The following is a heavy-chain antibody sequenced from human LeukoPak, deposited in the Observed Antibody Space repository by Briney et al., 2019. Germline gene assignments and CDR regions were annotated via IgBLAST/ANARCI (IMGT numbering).Heavy chain of an antibody. D-gene: IGHD3-16*02. CDR3: AKDTHTFGGVIGGFAP. CDR1: GFTFSSYG. V-gene: IGHV3-48*04. J-gene: IGHJ5*02. Sequence: GGSLRLSCAAPGFTFSSYGMTWVRQAPGKGLEWVSYISSSSSTIYYADSVKGRFTISRDNAKNSLYLQMNSLRAEDTALYYCAKDTHTFGGVIGGFAPWGQGTLVTVSS. CDR2: ISSSSSTI.